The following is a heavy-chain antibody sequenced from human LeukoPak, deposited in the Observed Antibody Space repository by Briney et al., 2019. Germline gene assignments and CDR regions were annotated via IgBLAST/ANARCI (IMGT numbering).Heavy chain of an antibody. CDR1: GFTFSSYD. CDR3: AKSWGRVAATIFDY. V-gene: IGHV3-13*01. D-gene: IGHD2-15*01. Sequence: GGSLRLSCAASGFTFSSYDMHWVRQATGKGLEWVSAIGTAGDTYYPGSVKGRFTISRDNSKTTLYLQMNSLRAEDTAVYYCAKSWGRVAATIFDYCGQRALVTVSS. J-gene: IGHJ4*02. CDR2: IGTAGDT.